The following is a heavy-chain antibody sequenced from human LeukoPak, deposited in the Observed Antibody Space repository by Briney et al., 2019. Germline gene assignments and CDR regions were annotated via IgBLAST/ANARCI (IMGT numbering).Heavy chain of an antibody. Sequence: AGGSLRLSCAASGFTFSSYAMSWVRQASGKGLEWVSAISGSGGSTYYADSVKGRFTISRDNSKNTLYLQMNSLRAEDTAVYYCAKDSSVVVPAAIPYWGQGTLVTVSS. V-gene: IGHV3-23*01. CDR1: GFTFSSYA. CDR3: AKDSSVVVPAAIPY. J-gene: IGHJ4*02. D-gene: IGHD2-2*01. CDR2: ISGSGGST.